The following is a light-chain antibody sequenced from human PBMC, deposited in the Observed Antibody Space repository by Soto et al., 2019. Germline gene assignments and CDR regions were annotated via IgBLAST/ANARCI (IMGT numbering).Light chain of an antibody. Sequence: EIVMTQSPATLSVSPGERATLSCRASQSVSSNVAWYQQKPGQAPRLLIYGASTRATGISARFSGSGSGTEFTLTISSLQSEDFAVYYCPQYNNWPLSFGGGTQVEIK. CDR1: QSVSSN. CDR2: GAS. CDR3: PQYNNWPLS. J-gene: IGKJ4*01. V-gene: IGKV3-15*01.